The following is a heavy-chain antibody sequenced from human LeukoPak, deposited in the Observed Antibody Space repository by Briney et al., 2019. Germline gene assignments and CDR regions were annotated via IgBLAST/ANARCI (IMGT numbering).Heavy chain of an antibody. D-gene: IGHD5-18*01. CDR3: ARAVLGYSWVYDY. Sequence: PGGSLRLSCAASGFTFSSYWMHWVRQAPGKGLVWVSRINSDGSSTSYADSVKGRFTISRDNAKKSLYLQMNSLRDEDTAVYYCARAVLGYSWVYDYWGQGTLVTVSS. J-gene: IGHJ4*02. CDR2: INSDGSST. V-gene: IGHV3-74*01. CDR1: GFTFSSYW.